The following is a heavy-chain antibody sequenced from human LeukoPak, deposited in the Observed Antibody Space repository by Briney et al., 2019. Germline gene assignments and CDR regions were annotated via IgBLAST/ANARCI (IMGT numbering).Heavy chain of an antibody. D-gene: IGHD3-3*01. V-gene: IGHV4-34*01. CDR3: ARAGDYDFWSGYFPNRFDP. Sequence: PSETLSLTCAVYGGSFSGYYWSWIRQPPGKGLEWIGEINHSGSTNYNPSLKSRVTISVDTSKNQFSLKLSSVTAADTAVYYCARAGDYDFWSGYFPNRFDPWGQGTLVTVSS. J-gene: IGHJ5*02. CDR2: INHSGST. CDR1: GGSFSGYY.